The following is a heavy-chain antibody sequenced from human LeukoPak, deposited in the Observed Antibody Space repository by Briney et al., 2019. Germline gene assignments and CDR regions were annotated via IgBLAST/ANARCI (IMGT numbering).Heavy chain of an antibody. J-gene: IGHJ4*02. D-gene: IGHD6-19*01. CDR3: ARELAGGYFDY. V-gene: IGHV7-4-1*02. Sequence: GASVRVSCKASGYTFTSYAMNWVRQAPGQGLEWMGWINTNTGNPTYAQGFTGRFVFSLDTPVSTAYLQISSLKAEDTAVYYCARELAGGYFDYWGQGTLVTVSS. CDR1: GYTFTSYA. CDR2: INTNTGNP.